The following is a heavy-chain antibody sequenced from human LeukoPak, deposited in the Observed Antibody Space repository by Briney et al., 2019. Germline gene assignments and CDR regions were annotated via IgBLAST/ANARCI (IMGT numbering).Heavy chain of an antibody. V-gene: IGHV4-4*02. CDR3: GKTDIYFNPIDY. CDR1: GVSISSSEW. Sequence: SETLSLTCAVSGVSISSSEWWIWVRQPPGQGLEWIGEIHRDGRTRYSPSLKSRVTMSMDYSKNQFSLSVTSVTAADTAIYYCGKTDIYFNPIDYWGPGSLVTVSS. D-gene: IGHD3-9*01. CDR2: IHRDGRT. J-gene: IGHJ4*02.